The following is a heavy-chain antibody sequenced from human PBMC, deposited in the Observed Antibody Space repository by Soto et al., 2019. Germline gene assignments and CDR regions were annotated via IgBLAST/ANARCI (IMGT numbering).Heavy chain of an antibody. CDR1: GFDFSSYA. CDR3: ARGNYDSSGYYSVGD. Sequence: QVKLVESGGGVVLPGGSLRLACAASGFDFSSYALQWVRQAPGKGLEWVTLISYDGRIQQYADSVKGRFTISRDNSRNTVSLQMNSLRTDDTAVYYCARGNYDSSGYYSVGDWGHGTLV. CDR2: ISYDGRIQ. V-gene: IGHV3-30*04. J-gene: IGHJ4*01. D-gene: IGHD3-22*01.